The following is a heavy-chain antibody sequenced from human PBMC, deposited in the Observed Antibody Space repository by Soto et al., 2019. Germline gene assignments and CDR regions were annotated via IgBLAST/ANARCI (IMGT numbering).Heavy chain of an antibody. Sequence: GGSLRLSCAASGFTFSSYWMHWVRQAPGKGLVWVSRINGDGSSTTHADSVRGRFTISRDNTKNTLYLQMNSLRAEDTAVYYCARDHGALAYLSDLSIAVSRSFDIWGQGTMVTVSS. CDR2: INGDGSST. V-gene: IGHV3-74*01. J-gene: IGHJ3*02. CDR3: ARDHGALAYLSDLSIAVSRSFDI. CDR1: GFTFSSYW. D-gene: IGHD2-21*01.